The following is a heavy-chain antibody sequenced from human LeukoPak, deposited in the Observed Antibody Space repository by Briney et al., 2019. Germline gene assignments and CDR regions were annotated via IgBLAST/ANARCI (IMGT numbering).Heavy chain of an antibody. CDR1: GYTFTGYY. CDR2: MNPNSGNT. J-gene: IGHJ4*02. CDR3: ARGRGRVATIHY. Sequence: ASVKVSCKASGYTFTGYYMHWVRQAPGQGLEWMGWMNPNSGNTGYAQKFQGRVTMTRNTSISTAYMELSSLRSEDTAVYYCARGRGRVATIHYWGQGTLVTVSS. V-gene: IGHV1-8*02. D-gene: IGHD5-12*01.